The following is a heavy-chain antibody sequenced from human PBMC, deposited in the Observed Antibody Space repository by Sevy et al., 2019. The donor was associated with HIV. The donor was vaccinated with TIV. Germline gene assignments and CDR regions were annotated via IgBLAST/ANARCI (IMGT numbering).Heavy chain of an antibody. CDR1: GFSLSTSGVG. V-gene: IGHV2-5*01. CDR3: AHRGGVHFYDSSGYYSRAEYFEH. Sequence: SGPTLVKPTQTLTLTCTFSGFSLSTSGVGVGWIRQPPGKALEWLALIYWNDDQRYSPSLKSRLTITKDTSKNQVVIKISNMDPVDTATYYCAHRGGVHFYDSSGYYSRAEYFEHWGQGTLVTVSS. J-gene: IGHJ1*01. D-gene: IGHD3-22*01. CDR2: IYWNDDQ.